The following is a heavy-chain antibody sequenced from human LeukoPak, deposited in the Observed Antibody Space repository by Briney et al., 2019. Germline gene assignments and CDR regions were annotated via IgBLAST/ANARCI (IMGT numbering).Heavy chain of an antibody. CDR1: GFTFSSYA. V-gene: IGHV3-23*01. CDR2: ISGSGGST. CDR3: AKDPPTHSGWYRRLGVYYFDY. D-gene: IGHD6-19*01. J-gene: IGHJ4*02. Sequence: GGSLRLSCAASGFTFSSYAMSWVRQAPGKGLEWVSAISGSGGSTYYADSVKGRFTISRDNSKNTLYLQMNSLRAGDTAVYYCAKDPPTHSGWYRRLGVYYFDYWGQGTLVTVSS.